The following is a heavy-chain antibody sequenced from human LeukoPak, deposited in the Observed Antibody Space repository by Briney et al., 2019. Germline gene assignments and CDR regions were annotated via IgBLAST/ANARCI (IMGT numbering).Heavy chain of an antibody. CDR3: ERDGTSTDDY. CDR1: GYTFSNFG. V-gene: IGHV1-18*01. D-gene: IGHD2-2*01. J-gene: IGHJ4*02. CDR2: ISGNNDNP. Sequence: ASVKVSCKASGYTFSNFGISWVRQAPGHGLEWMGWISGNNDNPNYGQNFQGRFTVTTDSSTSTAYMELRNLRSDDTAVYYCERDGTSTDDYWGQGTLVTVSS.